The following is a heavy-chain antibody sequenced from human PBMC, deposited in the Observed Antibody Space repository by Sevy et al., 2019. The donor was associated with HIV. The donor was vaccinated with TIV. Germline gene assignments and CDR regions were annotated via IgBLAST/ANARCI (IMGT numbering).Heavy chain of an antibody. J-gene: IGHJ6*03. CDR2: ISGSGGST. CDR3: AKQEGSGWYYYYYMDV. CDR1: GFTFSSYA. V-gene: IGHV3-23*01. Sequence: GGSLRLSCAASGFTFSSYAMNWVRQAPGKGLEWVSAISGSGGSTYYADSVKGRFTISRDNSKNTLYLQMNSLRAEDTAVYYCAKQEGSGWYYYYYMDVWGKGTTVTVSS. D-gene: IGHD6-19*01.